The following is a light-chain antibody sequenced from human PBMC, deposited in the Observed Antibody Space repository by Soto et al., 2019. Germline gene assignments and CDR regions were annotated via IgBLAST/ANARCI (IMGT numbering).Light chain of an antibody. CDR2: DAS. CDR3: QQRSPWHYT. CDR1: QDVSIF. J-gene: IGKJ2*01. Sequence: LAQSPATLSLSPGQRATLYCKASQDVSIFLAWYQQKPGRAPRLLIHDASNRATGVPARFSGSGSGRDFMLTITGLDPEDFAVYPCQQRSPWHYTFGQGTKLEV. V-gene: IGKV3-11*02.